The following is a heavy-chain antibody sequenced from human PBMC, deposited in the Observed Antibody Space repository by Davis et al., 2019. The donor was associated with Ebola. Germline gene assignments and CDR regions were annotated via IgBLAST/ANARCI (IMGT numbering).Heavy chain of an antibody. CDR3: ARAAMIVEWSWFDP. J-gene: IGHJ5*02. CDR2: INHSGST. V-gene: IGHV4-34*01. CDR1: GGSFSGYY. Sequence: SETLSLTCAVYGGSFSGYYWSWIRQPPGKGLEWIGEINHSGSTNYNPSLKSRVTISVDTSKNQFSLKLSSVTAADTAVYYCARAAMIVEWSWFDPWGQGTLVTVSS. D-gene: IGHD3-22*01.